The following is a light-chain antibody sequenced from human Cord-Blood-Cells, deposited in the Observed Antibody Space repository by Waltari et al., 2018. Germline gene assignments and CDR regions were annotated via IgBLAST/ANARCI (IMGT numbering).Light chain of an antibody. V-gene: IGKV1-39*01. CDR2: AAS. Sequence: DIQMTQPPSSLSASVGDRFTITCRASQSISSYLNGYQQKPGKAPKLLIYAASSLQSGGPSRFSGIGSGTDFTLTSSSLQPEDFATYYCQQSYSTPYSFGQGTKLEIK. CDR1: QSISSY. J-gene: IGKJ2*03. CDR3: QQSYSTPYS.